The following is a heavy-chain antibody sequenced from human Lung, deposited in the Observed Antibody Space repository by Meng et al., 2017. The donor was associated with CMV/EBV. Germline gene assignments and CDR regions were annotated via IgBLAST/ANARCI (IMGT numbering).Heavy chain of an antibody. Sequence: SCAASGFTFSRFWVHWVRQVPGKGLVWVSRINEDGTTTNYADSVKGRFTISRDNARNTVYLQMNSLKVEDTAVYYCARDIGEDSGYWGQGPLVTVSS. D-gene: IGHD6-19*01. V-gene: IGHV3-74*01. CDR1: GFTFSRFW. CDR3: ARDIGEDSGY. J-gene: IGHJ4*02. CDR2: INEDGTTT.